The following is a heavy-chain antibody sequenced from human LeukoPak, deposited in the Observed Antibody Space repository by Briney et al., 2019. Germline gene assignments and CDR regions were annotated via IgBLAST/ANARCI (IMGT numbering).Heavy chain of an antibody. CDR3: AKQLGYCSDGSCYFPY. V-gene: IGHV3-23*01. CDR2: ISNNGGYT. CDR1: GFTFSSSA. J-gene: IGHJ4*02. Sequence: GGSLRLSCAASGFTFSSSAMSWVRQAPGKGLEWVSAISNNGGYTYYADSVQGRFTISRDNSKSTLCLQMNSLRAEDTAVHYCAKQLGYCSDGSCYFPYWGQGTLVTVSS. D-gene: IGHD2-15*01.